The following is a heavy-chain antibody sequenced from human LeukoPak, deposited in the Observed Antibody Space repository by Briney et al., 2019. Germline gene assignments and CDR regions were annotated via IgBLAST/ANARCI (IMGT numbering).Heavy chain of an antibody. CDR2: IIPMFGTA. CDR3: ARHRPAKHYYDSSAYSPLDY. V-gene: IGHV1-69*13. CDR1: GGTFSSYA. J-gene: IGHJ4*02. Sequence: SVKVSCKASGGTFSSYAWVRQAPGQGLEWMGGIIPMFGTAKYAQKFQGRVTITADESTSTAYMELSSLRSEDTAVYYCARHRPAKHYYDSSAYSPLDYWGQGTLVTVSS. D-gene: IGHD3-22*01.